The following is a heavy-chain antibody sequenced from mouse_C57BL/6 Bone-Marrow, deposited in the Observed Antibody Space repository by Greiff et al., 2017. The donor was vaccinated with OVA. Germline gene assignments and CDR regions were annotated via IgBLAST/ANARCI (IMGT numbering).Heavy chain of an antibody. CDR2: IDPANGNT. V-gene: IGHV14-3*01. CDR3: ASYYGSSYGYFDY. J-gene: IGHJ2*01. CDR1: GFNIKNTY. D-gene: IGHD1-1*01. Sequence: VQLQQSVAELVRPGASVKLSCTASGFNIKNTYMHWVKQRPEQGLEWIGRIDPANGNTKYAPKFPGKATITADTSSNTAYLQLSSLTSEDTAIYYCASYYGSSYGYFDYWGQGTTLTVSS.